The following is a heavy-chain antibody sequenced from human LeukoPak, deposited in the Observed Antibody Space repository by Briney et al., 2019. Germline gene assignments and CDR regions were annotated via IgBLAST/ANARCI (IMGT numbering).Heavy chain of an antibody. D-gene: IGHD6-13*01. CDR2: ISYDGSNK. V-gene: IGHV3-30*14. CDR3: ARGVIAAAGIGWFDP. Sequence: PGRSLRLSCAASGFTFSSYAMHWVRQAPGKGLEWVAVISYDGSNKYYADSVKGRFTISRDNSKNTLYLQMNSLRAEDTAVYYCARGVIAAAGIGWFDPWGQGTLVTVSS. CDR1: GFTFSSYA. J-gene: IGHJ5*02.